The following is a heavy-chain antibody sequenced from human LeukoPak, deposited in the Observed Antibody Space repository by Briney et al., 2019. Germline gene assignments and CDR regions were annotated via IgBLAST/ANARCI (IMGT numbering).Heavy chain of an antibody. J-gene: IGHJ4*02. Sequence: PGGSLRLSCAASGFSFSSYPMNWVRQAPGKGLEWVSGISGSGGSTYYADSVKGRFTISRDNSKNTLFLQMNSLRVEDTAVYHCACAGGYSYRPGYYFDYWGQGTLVTVSS. D-gene: IGHD5-18*01. V-gene: IGHV3-23*01. CDR2: ISGSGGST. CDR3: ACAGGYSYRPGYYFDY. CDR1: GFSFSSYP.